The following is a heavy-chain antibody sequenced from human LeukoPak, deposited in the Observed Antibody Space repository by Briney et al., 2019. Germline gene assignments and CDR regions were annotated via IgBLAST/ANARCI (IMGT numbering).Heavy chain of an antibody. CDR3: ARDGDIVVVVAANYFDY. Sequence: ASVKVSCKASGYTFTSYGISWVRQAPGQGLEWMGWISACNGNTNYAQKLQGRVTMTTDTSTSTAYMELRSLRSDDTAVYYCARDGDIVVVVAANYFDYWGQGTLVTVSS. J-gene: IGHJ4*02. D-gene: IGHD2-15*01. V-gene: IGHV1-18*04. CDR2: ISACNGNT. CDR1: GYTFTSYG.